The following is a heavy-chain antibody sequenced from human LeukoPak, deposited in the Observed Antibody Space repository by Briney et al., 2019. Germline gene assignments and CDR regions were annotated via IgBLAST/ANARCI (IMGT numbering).Heavy chain of an antibody. CDR3: ARDFAFPYYYDSSGYYWFDP. CDR1: EYTFTGYY. Sequence: GASVKVSCKASEYTFTGYYIHWVRQAPGQGLEWMGWIDPNTGDSNYVQKFQGRVTMTTDTSTSTAYMELRSLRSDDTAVYYCARDFAFPYYYDSSGYYWFDPWGQGTLVNVSS. V-gene: IGHV1-2*02. J-gene: IGHJ5*02. D-gene: IGHD3-22*01. CDR2: IDPNTGDS.